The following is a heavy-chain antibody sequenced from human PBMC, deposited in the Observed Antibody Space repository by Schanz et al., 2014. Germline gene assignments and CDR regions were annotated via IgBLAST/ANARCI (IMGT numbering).Heavy chain of an antibody. V-gene: IGHV3-74*01. Sequence: EVQLVQSGGGLVQPGGSLRLSCAASGFTFSSHWMHWVRQDPGKGLVWVARINSVGSNTDYADSVTGRFTISRDNAKNTLYLQMNTLRAEDTAVYYCARKMKLGVYGGKGHDSSDIWGQGTMVTVSS. D-gene: IGHD4-17*01. CDR3: ARKMKLGVYGGKGHDSSDI. CDR1: GFTFSSHW. J-gene: IGHJ3*02. CDR2: INSVGSNT.